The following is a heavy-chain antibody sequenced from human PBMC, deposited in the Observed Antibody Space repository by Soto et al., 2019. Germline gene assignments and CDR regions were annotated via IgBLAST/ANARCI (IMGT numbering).Heavy chain of an antibody. V-gene: IGHV4-39*01. Sequence: PSETLSLTCTVSGGSISSSSYYWGWIRQPPGKGLEWIGSIHYSGSTFYNPSLQSRVTISVDTSKNQFSLKLSSVTAADTAVYYCGRTIAVATTGDFQHWGQGTLVTISS. CDR1: GGSISSSSYY. J-gene: IGHJ1*01. D-gene: IGHD6-19*01. CDR2: IHYSGST. CDR3: GRTIAVATTGDFQH.